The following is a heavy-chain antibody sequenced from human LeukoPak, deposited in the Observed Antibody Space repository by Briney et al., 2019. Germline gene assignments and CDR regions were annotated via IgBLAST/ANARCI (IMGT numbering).Heavy chain of an antibody. CDR3: ARDPTTVNKGFDV. J-gene: IGHJ3*01. V-gene: IGHV4-59*11. CDR1: DDSFSTHY. CDR2: ISSIGST. D-gene: IGHD4-17*01. Sequence: SETLSLTCSVSDDSFSTHYWTWILHPPGKGLEWIGYISSIGSTNYNPSLKSQVTITVDKYKKQFSLKMTSVTAADTAVYYCARDPTTVNKGFDVWGQGTMVTVSS.